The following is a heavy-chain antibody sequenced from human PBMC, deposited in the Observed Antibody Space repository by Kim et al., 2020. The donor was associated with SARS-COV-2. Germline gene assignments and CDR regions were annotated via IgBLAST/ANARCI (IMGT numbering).Heavy chain of an antibody. D-gene: IGHD3-10*01. Sequence: GGSLRLSCAASGFTFTSYAMSWVRQAPGKGLEWVSSISGSGGTTDYADSVKGRFTVSRDNSKMYLQMNSLRAEDTAVYFCAKGINYYYGSGNYHKSYYYGMDVWGQGTTVTVSS. V-gene: IGHV3-23*01. J-gene: IGHJ6*02. CDR1: GFTFTSYA. CDR3: AKGINYYYGSGNYHKSYYYGMDV. CDR2: ISGSGGTT.